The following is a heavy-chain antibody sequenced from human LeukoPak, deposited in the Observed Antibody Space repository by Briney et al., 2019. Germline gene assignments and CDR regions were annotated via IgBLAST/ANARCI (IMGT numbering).Heavy chain of an antibody. J-gene: IGHJ5*02. CDR1: GFTFSSYG. CDR2: ISSSSSNI. D-gene: IGHD3-3*01. V-gene: IGHV3-21*01. Sequence: GGSLRLSCAASGFTFSSYGMNWVRQAPGKGLEWVSSISSSSSNIYYADSVKGRFTISRDNAKNSLYLQMNSLRAEDTDVYYCASTGDMEYYDFWSGYYRAPWQPGPFDPWGQGTLVTVSS. CDR3: ASTGDMEYYDFWSGYYRAPWQPGPFDP.